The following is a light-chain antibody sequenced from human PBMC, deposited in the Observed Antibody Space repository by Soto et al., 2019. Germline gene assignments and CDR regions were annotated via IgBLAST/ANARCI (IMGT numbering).Light chain of an antibody. Sequence: DVVLTQIPISSLVTVGQSASISCRSSQSLLHADGQTYLSWFHQKPGQPPRLLIHRVSNRFSGVQERISGSGAGTDFTLTTSGVEPEDVGIYFCMQATHYRPYTFGQRTKLEI. CDR3: MQATHYRPYT. CDR2: RVS. V-gene: IGKV2-24*01. J-gene: IGKJ2*01. CDR1: QSLLHADGQTY.